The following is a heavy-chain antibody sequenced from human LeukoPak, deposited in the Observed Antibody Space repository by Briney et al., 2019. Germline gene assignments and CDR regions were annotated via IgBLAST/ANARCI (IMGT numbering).Heavy chain of an antibody. J-gene: IGHJ2*01. Sequence: GGSLRLSCAASGFTFSDYYMSWIRQAPGKGLEWVSYISSSGSTIYYADSVKGRFTISRDNAKNSLYLQMNSLRAEDTAVYYCARVVALYGPKQEITLPYWYFDLWGRGTLVTVSS. CDR1: GFTFSDYY. V-gene: IGHV3-11*01. CDR3: ARVVALYGPKQEITLPYWYFDL. D-gene: IGHD3-16*01. CDR2: ISSSGSTI.